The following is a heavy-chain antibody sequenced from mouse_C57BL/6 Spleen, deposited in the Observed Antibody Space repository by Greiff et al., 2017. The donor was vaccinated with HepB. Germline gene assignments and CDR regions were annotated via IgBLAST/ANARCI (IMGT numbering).Heavy chain of an antibody. CDR3: ATGSSPYAMDY. CDR1: GYTFTSYW. J-gene: IGHJ4*01. CDR2: IDPSDSYT. V-gene: IGHV1-69*01. D-gene: IGHD1-1*01. Sequence: QVQLQQPGAELVMPGASVKLSCKASGYTFTSYWMHWVKQRPGQGLEWIGEIDPSDSYTNYNQKFKGKSTLTVDKSSSTAYMQLSSLTSEDSAVYYCATGSSPYAMDYWGQGASVTVSS.